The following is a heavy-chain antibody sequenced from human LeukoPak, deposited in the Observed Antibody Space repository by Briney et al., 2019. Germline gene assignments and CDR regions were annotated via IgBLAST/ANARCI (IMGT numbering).Heavy chain of an antibody. V-gene: IGHV3-23*01. CDR1: GFTFSSYA. J-gene: IGHJ4*02. Sequence: GGSLRLSCAASGFTFSSYAMSWVRQAPGKGLEWVSAISGSGDSTYYADSVKGRFTISRDNSKNTLYLQMNSLRAEDTSIYFCAKALEQETVIALDSWGQGTLVTVSS. CDR3: AKALEQETVIALDS. D-gene: IGHD6-13*01. CDR2: ISGSGDST.